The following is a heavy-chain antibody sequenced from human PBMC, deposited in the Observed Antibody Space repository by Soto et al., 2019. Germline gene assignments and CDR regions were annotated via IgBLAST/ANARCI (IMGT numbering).Heavy chain of an antibody. CDR2: INHSGNT. J-gene: IGHJ4*02. V-gene: IGHV4-34*01. CDR3: ARPSGITAAWVFDY. CDR1: GGSFSGYY. Sequence: QVQLQQWGAGLLKPSETLSLTCAVYGGSFSGYYWSWIRQPPGKGLEWVGEINHSGNTNYNPSLTSRVTXXVXTXXNQLSLELSSVTAADTAVYYCARPSGITAAWVFDYWGRGTLVTV. D-gene: IGHD3-10*01.